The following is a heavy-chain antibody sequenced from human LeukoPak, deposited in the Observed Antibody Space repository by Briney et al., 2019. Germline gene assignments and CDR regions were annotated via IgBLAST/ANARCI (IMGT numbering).Heavy chain of an antibody. CDR3: ARLALYSSSSSDY. CDR1: GGSISSYY. Sequence: QPSETLSLTCTVSGGSISSYYWSWIRQPPGKGLEWIGYIYYSGSTNYNPSLKSRVTISVDTSKNQFSLKLSSVTAADTAVYYCARLALYSSSSSDYWGQGTLVTVSS. J-gene: IGHJ4*02. CDR2: IYYSGST. V-gene: IGHV4-59*08. D-gene: IGHD6-6*01.